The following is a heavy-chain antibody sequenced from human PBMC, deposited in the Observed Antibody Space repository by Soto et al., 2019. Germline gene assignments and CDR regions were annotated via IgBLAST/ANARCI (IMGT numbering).Heavy chain of an antibody. CDR2: IYHSGST. D-gene: IGHD3-10*01. CDR3: ARGPNHGSGNYYNDCFDP. J-gene: IGHJ5*02. CDR1: GYSLSSGYY. Sequence: PSETLSLTCAVSGYSLSSGYYWGWIRQPPGKGLELIGNIYHSGSTYYTPSLKSRVTISLDTSKNQFSLKLSSVTATDTAVYYCARGPNHGSGNYYNDCFDPWGQGTLVTVSS. V-gene: IGHV4-38-2*01.